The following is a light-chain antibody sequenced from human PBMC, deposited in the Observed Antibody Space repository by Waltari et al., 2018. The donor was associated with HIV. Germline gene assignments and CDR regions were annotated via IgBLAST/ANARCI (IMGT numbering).Light chain of an antibody. Sequence: QSALTQPASVSGSPGQSTTISCTGTSSAVGRYNLVSWYQQHPGKAPKLMIYEGSKRPSGVSNRFSGSKSGNTASLTISGLQAEDEADYYCCSYAGSSTFVVFGGGTKLTVL. V-gene: IGLV2-23*03. J-gene: IGLJ2*01. CDR3: CSYAGSSTFVV. CDR2: EGS. CDR1: SSAVGRYNL.